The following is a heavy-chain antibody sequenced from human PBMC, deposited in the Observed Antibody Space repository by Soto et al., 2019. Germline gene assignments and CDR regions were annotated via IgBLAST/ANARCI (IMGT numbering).Heavy chain of an antibody. CDR1: GGSICSSNW. V-gene: IGHV4-4*02. Sequence: SATLSLTSAVSGGSICSSNWWTWFRHPPGKGLEWFGQIFHSGTTNYNPSLKSRVTISLDKSKNQFSLQLSSVTAADTAVYYCASLGTTITSFDYWGQGTLVTVSS. CDR2: IFHSGTT. D-gene: IGHD4-4*01. CDR3: ASLGTTITSFDY. J-gene: IGHJ4*02.